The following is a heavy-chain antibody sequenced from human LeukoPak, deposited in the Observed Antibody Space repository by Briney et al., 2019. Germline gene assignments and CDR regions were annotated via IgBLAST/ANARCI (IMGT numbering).Heavy chain of an antibody. V-gene: IGHV3-9*01. D-gene: IGHD3-9*01. CDR1: GFTFDDYA. CDR3: AKDTDLDILTGYSDY. J-gene: IGHJ4*02. CDR2: ISWNSGSI. Sequence: GGSLRLSCAASGFTFDDYAMHWVRQAPGKALEWVSGISWNSGSIGYADSVKGRFTISRDNAKNSLYLQMNSLRAEDTALYYCAKDTDLDILTGYSDYWGQGTLVTVSS.